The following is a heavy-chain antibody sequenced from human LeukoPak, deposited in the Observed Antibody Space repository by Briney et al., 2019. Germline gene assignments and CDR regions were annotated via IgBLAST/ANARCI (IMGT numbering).Heavy chain of an antibody. D-gene: IGHD3-3*01. Sequence: GGSLRLSCAASGFTFSSYSMNWVRQAPGKGLEWVSYISSSSSTIYYADSVKGRFTISRDNAKNSLYLQMNSLRAEDTAVYYCASRRYYDFWSGYLVFDYWGQGTLVTVSS. V-gene: IGHV3-48*01. CDR2: ISSSSSTI. CDR3: ASRRYYDFWSGYLVFDY. CDR1: GFTFSSYS. J-gene: IGHJ4*02.